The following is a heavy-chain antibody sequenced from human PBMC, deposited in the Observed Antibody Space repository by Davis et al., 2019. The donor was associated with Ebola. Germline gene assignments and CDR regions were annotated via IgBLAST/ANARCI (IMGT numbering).Heavy chain of an antibody. CDR3: ARDAREMATNY. V-gene: IGHV3-74*01. CDR2: INSDGSST. J-gene: IGHJ4*02. D-gene: IGHD5-24*01. Sequence: PGGSLRLSCAASGFTFSSYWMHWVRQAPGKGLVWVSRINSDGSSTNYADSVKGRFTISRDNAKNTVYLQLNSLRAEDTAVYYCARDAREMATNYWGQGTLVTVSS. CDR1: GFTFSSYW.